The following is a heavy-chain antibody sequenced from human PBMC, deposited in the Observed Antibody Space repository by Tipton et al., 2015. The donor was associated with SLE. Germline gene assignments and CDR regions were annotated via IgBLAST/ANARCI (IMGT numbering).Heavy chain of an antibody. Sequence: TLSLTCTVSGGSISSYYWSWIRQPPGKGLEWIGYIYYSGSTNYNPSLKSRVTISVDTSKNQFSLKLSSVTAADTALYYCAKRSRAFDIWGQGTMVTVSS. J-gene: IGHJ3*02. D-gene: IGHD2-2*01. V-gene: IGHV4-59*08. CDR3: AKRSRAFDI. CDR2: IYYSGST. CDR1: GGSISSYY.